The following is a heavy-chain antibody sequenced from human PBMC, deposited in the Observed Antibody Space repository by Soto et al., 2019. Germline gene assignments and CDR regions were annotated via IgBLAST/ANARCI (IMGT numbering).Heavy chain of an antibody. Sequence: QVQLVQSGAEVKKPGSSVKVSCKASGGTFSSYSINWVRQAPGQGLEWMGEIIPSFGTANYAQKFQGRVTITADESTSTAYMELRSLRSEDTAVYYCARDGGRHSGGIDYWGQGTLVTVSS. CDR3: ARDGGRHSGGIDY. CDR2: IIPSFGTA. J-gene: IGHJ4*02. D-gene: IGHD1-26*01. CDR1: GGTFSSYS. V-gene: IGHV1-69*01.